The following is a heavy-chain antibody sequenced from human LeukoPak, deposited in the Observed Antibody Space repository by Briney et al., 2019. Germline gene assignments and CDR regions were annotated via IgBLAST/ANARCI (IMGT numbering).Heavy chain of an antibody. CDR2: ISSSSSYI. CDR1: GFTFSSYS. J-gene: IGHJ4*02. D-gene: IGHD1-26*01. V-gene: IGHV3-21*01. CDR3: ARRSGSSSFDY. Sequence: GGSLRLSCAASGFTFSSYSMNWVRQAPGKGLEWVSSISSSSSYIYYADSVKGRFTISRDNAKNSLYLQMDSLRAEDTAVYYCARRSGSSSFDYWGQGTLVTVSS.